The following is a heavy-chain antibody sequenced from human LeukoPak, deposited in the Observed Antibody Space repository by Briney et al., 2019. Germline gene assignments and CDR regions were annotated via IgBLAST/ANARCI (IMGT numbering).Heavy chain of an antibody. D-gene: IGHD4-23*01. V-gene: IGHV5-51*01. CDR3: ARQRLHPNSPYDY. J-gene: IGHJ4*02. CDR1: GYSFTSYW. CDR2: IYPGDSDT. Sequence: GESLKVSCKGSGYSFTSYWVGWVRQMPGKGLEWMGIIYPGDSDTRYSPSFQGQVTISADKSISTAYLQWSSLKASDTAMYYCARQRLHPNSPYDYWGQGTLVTVSS.